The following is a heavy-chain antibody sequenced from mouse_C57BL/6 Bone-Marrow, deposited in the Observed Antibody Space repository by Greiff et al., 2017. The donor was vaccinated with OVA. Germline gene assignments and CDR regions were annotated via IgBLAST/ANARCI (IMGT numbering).Heavy chain of an antibody. J-gene: IGHJ1*03. D-gene: IGHD2-3*01. CDR3: ARPIYDGYYVGFDV. CDR2: ISDGGSYT. CDR1: GFTFSSYA. Sequence: EVKLVESGGGLVKPGGSLKLSCAASGFTFSSYAMSWVRQTPEKRLEWVATISDGGSYTYYPDNVPGRFTFSRATAKNNLYLQMSHLKSEDTAMYDCARPIYDGYYVGFDVWGTGTTVTVAS. V-gene: IGHV5-4*03.